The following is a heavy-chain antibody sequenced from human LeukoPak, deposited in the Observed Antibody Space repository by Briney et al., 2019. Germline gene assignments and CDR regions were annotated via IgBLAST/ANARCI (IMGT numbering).Heavy chain of an antibody. CDR1: GFTFSSYE. Sequence: GGSLRLSCAASGFTFSSYEMNWVRPAPGKGLEWVSYISSSGSTIYYADSVKGRFTISRDNAKISLYLQMNSLRTEDTAVYYCAREGSFYAYGMDVWGQGTTVTVSS. J-gene: IGHJ6*02. CDR3: AREGSFYAYGMDV. V-gene: IGHV3-48*03. CDR2: ISSSGSTI. D-gene: IGHD3-16*01.